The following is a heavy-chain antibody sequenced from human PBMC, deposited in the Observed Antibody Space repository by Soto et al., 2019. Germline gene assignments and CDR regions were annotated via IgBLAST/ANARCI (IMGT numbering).Heavy chain of an antibody. Sequence: QVQLVQSGAEVKKPGASVKVSCKASGYTFTSYAMHWVRQAPGQRLEWMGWINAGNGNTKYSQKFQGRVTISRETSASTAYMELSSLRSEDTAVYYCARRVVVAAPHYYYYGMDVWGQGTTVTVSS. CDR1: GYTFTSYA. D-gene: IGHD2-15*01. CDR2: INAGNGNT. CDR3: ARRVVVAAPHYYYYGMDV. J-gene: IGHJ6*02. V-gene: IGHV1-3*01.